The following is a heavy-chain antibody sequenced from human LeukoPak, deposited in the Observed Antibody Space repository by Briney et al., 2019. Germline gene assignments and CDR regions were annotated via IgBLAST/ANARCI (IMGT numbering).Heavy chain of an antibody. D-gene: IGHD4-17*01. Sequence: PGGSLRLSCAASGFSFSTNSRNWVRQAPGKGLEWVSYISSSGSHIYYSDSLKGRFTISRDNAKNSLYLQMNSLSAEDTAVYYCARIRGDLGAFDMWGQGTMVTVSS. V-gene: IGHV3-21*01. J-gene: IGHJ3*02. CDR2: ISSSGSHI. CDR3: ARIRGDLGAFDM. CDR1: GFSFSTNS.